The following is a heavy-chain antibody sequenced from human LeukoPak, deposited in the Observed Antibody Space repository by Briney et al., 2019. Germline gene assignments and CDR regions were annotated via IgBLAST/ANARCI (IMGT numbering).Heavy chain of an antibody. V-gene: IGHV3-33*08. D-gene: IGHD6-13*01. CDR2: IWYGGSNK. CDR3: ARRGSAAGTPLDY. Sequence: PGGSLRLSCAASGFTFSSYGMHWVRQAPGKGLEWVAVIWYGGSNKYYADSVKGRFTISRDNSKNTLYLQMNSLRAEDTAVYYCARRGSAAGTPLDYWGQGTLVTVSS. CDR1: GFTFSSYG. J-gene: IGHJ4*02.